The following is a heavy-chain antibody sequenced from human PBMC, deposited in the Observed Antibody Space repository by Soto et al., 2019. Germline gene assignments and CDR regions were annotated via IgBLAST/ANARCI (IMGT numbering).Heavy chain of an antibody. CDR2: INPDSGDR. V-gene: IGHV1-2*04. CDR3: ARGSQVGVSGNLPLEF. Sequence: GASVKVSCKASGYTFTGYYIHWMRQAPGQGLEWMGWINPDSGDRKYTQRFQGWVTMTRDTSISTAYMELSRLGSDDTAVYYCARGSQVGVSGNLPLEFWGQGALVTVSS. CDR1: GYTFTGYY. D-gene: IGHD1-26*01. J-gene: IGHJ4*02.